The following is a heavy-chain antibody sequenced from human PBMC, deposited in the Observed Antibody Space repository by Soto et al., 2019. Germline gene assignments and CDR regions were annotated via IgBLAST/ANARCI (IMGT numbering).Heavy chain of an antibody. CDR2: ISGSASST. D-gene: IGHD1-7*01. Sequence: GGSLRLSCAASGFIFSSYAISWVRQAPGKGPEWVSGISGSASSTNYADSVKGRFTISRDNSKNMVYLQMNSLRDEDTAVYYSAKDKMYNWTYFFEYSGHGTLVTVSS. CDR3: AKDKMYNWTYFFEY. J-gene: IGHJ4*01. V-gene: IGHV3-23*01. CDR1: GFIFSSYA.